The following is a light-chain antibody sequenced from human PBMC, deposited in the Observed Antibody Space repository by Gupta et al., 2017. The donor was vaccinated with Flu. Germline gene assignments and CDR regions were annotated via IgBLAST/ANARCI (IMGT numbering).Light chain of an antibody. CDR3: KRFELYPVT. J-gene: IGKJ4*01. Sequence: SFLSASVGDRVAITCRASKAISHSLAWYQQKSGEGPKLLIYAVSTLHTAVPSRFSGSGSGTEFTLKISSLQPEDFGIYYCKRFELYPVTLGEGTKVEVK. CDR2: AVS. CDR1: KAISHS. V-gene: IGKV1-9*01.